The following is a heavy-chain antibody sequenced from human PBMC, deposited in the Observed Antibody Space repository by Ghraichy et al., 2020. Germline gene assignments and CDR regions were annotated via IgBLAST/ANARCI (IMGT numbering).Heavy chain of an antibody. J-gene: IGHJ4*02. CDR2: ISGSTGRI. D-gene: IGHD6-13*01. Sequence: AGSLRLSCAASGFTFSSYAMSWVRQAPGKGLEWVSTISGSTGRIHYADSVKGRFTISRDNSKNTLYVQMNSLRAEDTAVYYCAKEAAAGNSYFNDYWGQGTQVTVSS. V-gene: IGHV3-23*01. CDR1: GFTFSSYA. CDR3: AKEAAAGNSYFNDY.